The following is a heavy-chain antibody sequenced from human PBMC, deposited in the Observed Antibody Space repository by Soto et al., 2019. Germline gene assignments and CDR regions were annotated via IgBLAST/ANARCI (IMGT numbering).Heavy chain of an antibody. CDR2: FYHSGST. V-gene: IGHV4-38-2*01. Sequence: SETLSLTCAVPGYSISSGYYWGWIRQPPGKGLEWIGSFYHSGSTYYNPSLKSRVTISVETSKNQFSLKLSPVTAADTAVYYCARGKERYDIWSGHDYWGQGTLVTVSS. D-gene: IGHD3-3*01. CDR3: ARGKERYDIWSGHDY. CDR1: GYSISSGYY. J-gene: IGHJ4*02.